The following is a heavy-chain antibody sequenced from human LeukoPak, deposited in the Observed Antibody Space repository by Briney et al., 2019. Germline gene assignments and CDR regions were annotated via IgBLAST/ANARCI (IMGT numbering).Heavy chain of an antibody. Sequence: ASVKVSCKASGYTFTSYGINWVRQATGQGLEWMGWMNPNSGNTGYAQKFQGRVTITRNTSISTAYMELSSLRSEDTAVYYCARGWFGGTHCDYWGQGTLVTVSS. CDR3: ARGWFGGTHCDY. CDR1: GYTFTSYG. J-gene: IGHJ4*02. CDR2: MNPNSGNT. V-gene: IGHV1-8*03. D-gene: IGHD3-10*01.